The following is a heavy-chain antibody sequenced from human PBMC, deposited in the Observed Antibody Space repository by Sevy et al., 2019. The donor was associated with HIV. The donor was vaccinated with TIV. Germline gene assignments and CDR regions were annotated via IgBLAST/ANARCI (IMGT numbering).Heavy chain of an antibody. CDR2: FDPEDGET. Sequence: ASVKVSCKVSGYTLTELSMHWVRQAPGKGLEWMGSFDPEDGETIYQQKFQGRVTLTEDTSTDTAYMELSSLRSEYTAVYYCATTKDYYDSSGYPFDYWGQGTLVTVSS. V-gene: IGHV1-24*01. D-gene: IGHD3-22*01. J-gene: IGHJ4*02. CDR3: ATTKDYYDSSGYPFDY. CDR1: GYTLTELS.